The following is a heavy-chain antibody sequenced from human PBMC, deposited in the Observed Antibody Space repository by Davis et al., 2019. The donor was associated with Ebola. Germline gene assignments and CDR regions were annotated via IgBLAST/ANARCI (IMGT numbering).Heavy chain of an antibody. V-gene: IGHV3-15*07. Sequence: PGGSLRLSCAVSGPTLSNVYMNWLRQAPGKGLEWVGRITSSGATDYAAPVKGRFSISRDESENTLHLQINSLKTEDTAVYYCSYGGGFYFAYWGQGTLVTVSS. CDR2: ITSSGAT. CDR1: GPTLSNVY. D-gene: IGHD2-15*01. CDR3: SYGGGFYFAY. J-gene: IGHJ4*02.